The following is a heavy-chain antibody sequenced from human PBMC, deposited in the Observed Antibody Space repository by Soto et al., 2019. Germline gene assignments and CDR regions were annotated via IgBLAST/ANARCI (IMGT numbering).Heavy chain of an antibody. CDR1: GFTFSSYS. V-gene: IGHV3-23*01. CDR3: AKDWTAI. J-gene: IGHJ3*02. D-gene: IGHD2-21*02. Sequence: EVQLSESGGDFVQPGGSPRISCAASGFTFSSYSMTWVRQAPGKGMEWVSTISGSGGSTYYKDSLKGRFTISRDNSKNTLYLQMNSLRAEDTAVYYCAKDWTAIWGQGTMVTVSS. CDR2: ISGSGGST.